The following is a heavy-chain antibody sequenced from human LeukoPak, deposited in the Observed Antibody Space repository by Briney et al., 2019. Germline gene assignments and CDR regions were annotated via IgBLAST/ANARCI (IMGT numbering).Heavy chain of an antibody. CDR1: GYTFTGYY. V-gene: IGHV1-2*02. Sequence: ASVKVSCKASGYTFTGYYMHWVRQAPGQGLEWMGWINPNSGGTNYAQKFQGRVTMTRDTPISTAYMELSRLRSDDTAVYYCAREGFESGYSGYDLDYWGQGTLVTVSS. J-gene: IGHJ4*02. D-gene: IGHD5-12*01. CDR3: AREGFESGYSGYDLDY. CDR2: INPNSGGT.